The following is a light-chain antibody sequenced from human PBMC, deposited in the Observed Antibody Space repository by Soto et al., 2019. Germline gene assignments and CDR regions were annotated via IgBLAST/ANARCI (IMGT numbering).Light chain of an antibody. CDR3: SSYAGSNKSRGVV. Sequence: QSALTQPPSASGSPGQSVTISCTGTSSDVGGYNYVSWYQQHPGKAPKLMIYEVSKRPSGVPDRFSGSKSGNTASLTVSGLQAEDEADYYCSSYAGSNKSRGVVFGGGTKVTVL. V-gene: IGLV2-8*01. CDR1: SSDVGGYNY. J-gene: IGLJ2*01. CDR2: EVS.